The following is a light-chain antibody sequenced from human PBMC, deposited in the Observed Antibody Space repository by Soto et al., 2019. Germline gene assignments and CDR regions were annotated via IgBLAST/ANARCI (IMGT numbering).Light chain of an antibody. CDR2: AAS. V-gene: IGKV1-8*01. Sequence: AIRMTQSPSSFSASTGDRVTITCRASQGISSYLAWYQQKPGKAPKLLIYAASTLQSGVPSRFGGSGSGTDFTLTISCLQSEDFATYYCQQYYSFGTFGQGTKVDIK. J-gene: IGKJ1*01. CDR3: QQYYSFGT. CDR1: QGISSY.